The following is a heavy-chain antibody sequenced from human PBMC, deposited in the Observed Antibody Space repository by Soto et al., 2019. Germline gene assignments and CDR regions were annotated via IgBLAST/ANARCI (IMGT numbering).Heavy chain of an antibody. CDR1: GFIVTSND. CDR2: IYSGGST. CDR3: ASFPHF. J-gene: IGHJ1*01. V-gene: IGHV3-66*01. Sequence: EVQLVESGGGLVQPGGSLRLSCAASGFIVTSNDVNWVRQAPGKGLEWVSVIYSGGSTYYADSVKGRFTISRDSSKNTLYLHMTSLRVHDTAVYYCASFPHFWCQGTLVTVSS.